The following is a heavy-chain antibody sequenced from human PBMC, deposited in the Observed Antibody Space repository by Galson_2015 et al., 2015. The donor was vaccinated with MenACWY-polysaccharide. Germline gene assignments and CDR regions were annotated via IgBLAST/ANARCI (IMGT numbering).Heavy chain of an antibody. J-gene: IGHJ4*02. CDR1: GFTFGSYS. V-gene: IGHV3-21*01. D-gene: IGHD6-19*01. CDR2: ISSSSSYI. Sequence: SLRLSCAASGFTFGSYSMSWVRQAPGKGLEWVSSISSSSSYIYYADSVKGRFTISRDNAKNSLYLQMNSLRAEDTAVYYCARVHWSGWEMGGGEDYWGQGTLVTVSS. CDR3: ARVHWSGWEMGGGEDY.